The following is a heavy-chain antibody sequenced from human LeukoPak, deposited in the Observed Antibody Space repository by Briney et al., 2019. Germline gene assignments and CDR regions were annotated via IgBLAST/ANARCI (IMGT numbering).Heavy chain of an antibody. Sequence: PSETLSLTCTVSGGSISSGSYYWSWIRQPPGKGLEWIGYIYYSGSTNYNPSLKSRVTISVDTSKNQFSLKLSSVTAADTAVYYCARLDLLSGAFDIWGQGTMVTVSS. CDR2: IYYSGST. CDR3: ARLDLLSGAFDI. V-gene: IGHV4-61*01. J-gene: IGHJ3*02. CDR1: GGSISSGSYY. D-gene: IGHD3/OR15-3a*01.